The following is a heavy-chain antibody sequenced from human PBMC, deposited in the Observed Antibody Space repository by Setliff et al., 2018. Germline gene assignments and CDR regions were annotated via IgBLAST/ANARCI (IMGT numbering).Heavy chain of an antibody. CDR3: ARDRTAYSYGLDV. J-gene: IGHJ6*02. CDR2: IYHNGNT. D-gene: IGHD5-18*01. CDR1: GGSISPYF. V-gene: IGHV4-59*01. Sequence: PSETLSLTCTVSGGSISPYFWSWIRLSPGKGLEWIGYIYHNGNTNFNPSLKTRVTMSVDTSKNQFALNLRSVTAADSAVYYCARDRTAYSYGLDVWGQGTTVTVSS.